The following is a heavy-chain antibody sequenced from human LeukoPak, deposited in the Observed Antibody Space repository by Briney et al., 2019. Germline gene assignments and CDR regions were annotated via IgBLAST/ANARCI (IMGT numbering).Heavy chain of an antibody. CDR1: GFTFSSYW. CDR2: IKVDGSST. CDR3: ANPNQYYDILTGYYYFDY. Sequence: GGSLRLSCAASGFTFSSYWMHWVRQAPGTGLVWVSRIKVDGSSTNYADFVKGRFTISRDNAKEMVYLQMNSLRAEDTAVYYCANPNQYYDILTGYYYFDYWGQGTLVTVSS. J-gene: IGHJ4*02. D-gene: IGHD3-9*01. V-gene: IGHV3-74*01.